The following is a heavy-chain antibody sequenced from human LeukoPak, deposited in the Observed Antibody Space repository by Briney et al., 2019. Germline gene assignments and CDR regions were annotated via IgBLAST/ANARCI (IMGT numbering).Heavy chain of an antibody. J-gene: IGHJ4*02. CDR3: ITFSMIVVVITT. V-gene: IGHV3-15*01. CDR2: IKRKTNSRTT. CDR1: GFTFSNSW. Sequence: PGGSLRLSCAASGFTFSNSWMSWVRQAPGKGLEWVGRIKRKTNSRTTDYAAPVKARFTISRDDSKNTLFLQMNSLKTEVSAVEYCITFSMIVVVITTWGQGTLVTVSS. D-gene: IGHD3-22*01.